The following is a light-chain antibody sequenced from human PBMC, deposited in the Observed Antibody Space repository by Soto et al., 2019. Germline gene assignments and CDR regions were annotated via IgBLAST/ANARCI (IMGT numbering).Light chain of an antibody. V-gene: IGKV3-15*01. CDR3: PQYTNLFPWT. Sequence: EIVMTQSPATLSVSPGERATLSCRASQSVSSNLAWYQQKPGQAPRLLIYGASTRATGIPARFSGSGSGTEFTLTISSLQSEVFLVYYCPQYTNLFPWTFVQGTQVDIK. J-gene: IGKJ1*01. CDR1: QSVSSN. CDR2: GAS.